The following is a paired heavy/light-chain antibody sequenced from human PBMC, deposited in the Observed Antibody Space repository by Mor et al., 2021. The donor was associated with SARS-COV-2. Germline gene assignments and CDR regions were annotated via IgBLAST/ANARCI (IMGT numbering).Light chain of an antibody. Sequence: DIVMTQSPDSLAVSLGERATINCKSSQSVLYSSNNKNYLAWYQQKPGQPPKLLIYWASTRESGVPDRFSGSGSGTDFTLTISSLQAEDVAVYYCQQYYSTPPAFGQGTKVEIK. V-gene: IGKV4-1*01. CDR2: WAS. CDR3: QQYYSTPPA. CDR1: QSVLYSSNNKNY. J-gene: IGKJ1*01.
Heavy chain of an antibody. V-gene: IGHV1-69*04. J-gene: IGHJ4*02. CDR1: GGTFTSYV. CDR2: IIPMLDIA. D-gene: IGHD1-20*01. CDR3: ARVPGGRYTWNDY. Sequence: QVQLVQSGAEVKKPGSSVKVSCKTSGGTFTSYVISWVRRGPGQGLEWMGRIIPMLDIANYAQKFQGRVTITADKSTSTAYMELSSLRSEDTAMYYCARVPGGRYTWNDYWGQGTPVTVSS.